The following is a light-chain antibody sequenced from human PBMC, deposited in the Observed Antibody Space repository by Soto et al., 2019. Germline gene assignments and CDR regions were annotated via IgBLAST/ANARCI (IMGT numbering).Light chain of an antibody. J-gene: IGKJ1*01. CDR2: DVS. Sequence: QMTQSPSTLSAAIGGRITITCRASQTVSNWLAWYQQKPGKAPKLLIYDVSNLESGVPSRFSGSGSGTEFSLSISSLQPDDFASYYCQQNDSYSWTFAQRTKVDIK. CDR1: QTVSNW. V-gene: IGKV1-5*01. CDR3: QQNDSYSWT.